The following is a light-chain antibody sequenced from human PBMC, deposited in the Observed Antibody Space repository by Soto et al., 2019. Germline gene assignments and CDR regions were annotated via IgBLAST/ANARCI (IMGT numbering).Light chain of an antibody. V-gene: IGKV3-20*01. CDR2: GVS. J-gene: IGKJ1*01. Sequence: EIVLTQSPGTLSLSPGQRATLSCRASQSLSSSFLAWYQQKPGQAPSLIIYGVSSRAAGIPGRFSGSGSGTDFTLTISSLQPEDFAVYYCQQFATTRSFGQGTKVDMK. CDR1: QSLSSSF. CDR3: QQFATTRS.